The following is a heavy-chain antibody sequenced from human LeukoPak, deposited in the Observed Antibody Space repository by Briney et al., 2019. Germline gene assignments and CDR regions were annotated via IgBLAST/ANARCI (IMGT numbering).Heavy chain of an antibody. Sequence: GRSPRLSCVGSGFKFEDYAMHWIRQAPGKGLEWVSGINWSGGSVEYAVSVKGRFTISRDNAMNSLYLQMTSLRSEDTALYYCVKDKGVSMARRRGNSLDVWGPGTTVTVTS. D-gene: IGHD2-8*01. CDR3: VKDKGVSMARRRGNSLDV. J-gene: IGHJ3*01. CDR2: INWSGGSV. CDR1: GFKFEDYA. V-gene: IGHV3-9*01.